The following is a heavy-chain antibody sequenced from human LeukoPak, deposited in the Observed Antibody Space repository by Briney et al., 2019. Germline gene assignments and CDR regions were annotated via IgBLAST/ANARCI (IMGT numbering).Heavy chain of an antibody. Sequence: SVKVSCKASGGTFISYAISWVRQAPGQGLEWMGGIIPIFGRANYAQKFQGRVTITTDKSTSTAYMELSSLRSEDTAVYYCARPRGYSYGYGPSWFDPWGQGTLVTVSS. CDR3: ARPRGYSYGYGPSWFDP. CDR1: GGTFISYA. V-gene: IGHV1-69*05. D-gene: IGHD5-18*01. J-gene: IGHJ5*02. CDR2: IIPIFGRA.